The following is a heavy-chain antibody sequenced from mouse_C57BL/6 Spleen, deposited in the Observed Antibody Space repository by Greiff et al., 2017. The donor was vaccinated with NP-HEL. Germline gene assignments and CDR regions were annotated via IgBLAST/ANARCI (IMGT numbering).Heavy chain of an antibody. J-gene: IGHJ3*01. V-gene: IGHV5-6*02. CDR3: ARHKGDGGFAY. D-gene: IGHD3-3*01. CDR2: ISSGGSYT. CDR1: GFTFSSYG. Sequence: DVKLVESGGDLVKPGGSLKLSCAASGFTFSSYGMSWVRQTPDKRLEWVATISSGGSYTYYPDSVKGRFTISRDNAKNTLYLQMSSLKSEDTAMYYCARHKGDGGFAYWGQGTLVTVSA.